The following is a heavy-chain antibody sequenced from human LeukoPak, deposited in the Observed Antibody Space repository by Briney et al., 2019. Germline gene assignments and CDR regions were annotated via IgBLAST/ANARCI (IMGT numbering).Heavy chain of an antibody. CDR3: ARLGHLPDY. D-gene: IGHD3-16*01. Sequence: PSETLSLTRTVSGGSISSSSYYWGWIRQPPGKGLEWIGSIYYSGSTYYNPSLKSRVTISVDTSKNQFSLKLSSVTAADTAVYYCARLGHLPDYWGQGTLVTVSS. CDR1: GGSISSSSYY. V-gene: IGHV4-39*01. CDR2: IYYSGST. J-gene: IGHJ4*02.